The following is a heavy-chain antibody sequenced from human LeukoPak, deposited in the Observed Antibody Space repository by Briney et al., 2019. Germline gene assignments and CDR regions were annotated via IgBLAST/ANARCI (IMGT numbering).Heavy chain of an antibody. D-gene: IGHD5-18*01. CDR3: ARGVTEGNWFDP. CDR1: GGSISSSSYY. J-gene: IGHJ5*02. CDR2: INHSGST. Sequence: SETLSLTCTVSGGSISSSSYYWGWIRQPPGKGLEWIGEINHSGSTNYNPSLKSRVTISVDTSKNQFSLKLSSVTAADTAVYYCARGVTEGNWFDPWGQGTLVTVSS. V-gene: IGHV4-39*07.